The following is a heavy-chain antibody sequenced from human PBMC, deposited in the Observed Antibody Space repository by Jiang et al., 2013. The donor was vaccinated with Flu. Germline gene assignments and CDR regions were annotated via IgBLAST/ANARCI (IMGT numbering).Heavy chain of an antibody. J-gene: IGHJ3*02. CDR3: ARGGLANDAFHM. Sequence: PGLVRPSETLSLTCTVSGVSISSSYWSWVRQAPGKGLEWIGYISYSGRSTNYNPSLESRVTISRDTSTNQFSLKLRSVTAADTAVYYCARGGLANDAFHMWGQGTMVIVSS. CDR1: GVSISSSY. V-gene: IGHV4-59*01. D-gene: IGHD3-16*01. CDR2: ISYSGRST.